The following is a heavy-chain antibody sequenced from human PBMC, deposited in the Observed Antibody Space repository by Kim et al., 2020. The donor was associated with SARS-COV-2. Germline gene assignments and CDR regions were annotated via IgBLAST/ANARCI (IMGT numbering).Heavy chain of an antibody. J-gene: IGHJ4*02. Sequence: SVKVSCKASGYTFTSYCLHWVRQAPGQGLEWMGGIIPIFGTANYAQKFQGRVTITADESTSTAYMELSSLRSEDTAVYYCASAGNSMLFDYWGQGTLVTVSS. CDR2: IIPIFGTA. D-gene: IGHD6-13*01. CDR3: ASAGNSMLFDY. V-gene: IGHV1-69*13. CDR1: GYTFTSYC.